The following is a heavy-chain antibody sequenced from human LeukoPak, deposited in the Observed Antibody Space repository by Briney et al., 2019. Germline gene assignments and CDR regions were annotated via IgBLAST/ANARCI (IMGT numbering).Heavy chain of an antibody. J-gene: IGHJ4*02. D-gene: IGHD3-10*01. V-gene: IGHV3-30-3*01. CDR3: ARGNMVRVEGEVY. Sequence: GGSLRLSCAASGFTFSSYAMHWVRQAPGKGLEWVAVISYDGSNKYYADSVKGRFTISRDNSKNTLYLQMNSLRAEDTAVYYCARGNMVRVEGEVYWGRGTLVTVSS. CDR1: GFTFSSYA. CDR2: ISYDGSNK.